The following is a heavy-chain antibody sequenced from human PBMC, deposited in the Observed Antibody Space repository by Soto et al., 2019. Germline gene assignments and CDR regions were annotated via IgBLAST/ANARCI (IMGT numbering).Heavy chain of an antibody. CDR1: GYTFTSYA. Sequence: GASVKVSCKASGYTFTSYAMHWVRQAPGQRLEWMGWINAGNGNTKYSQKFQGRVTITRDTSASTAYMELSSLRSEDTAVYYCARTLYYYGSGSYYRYLHYYYYGMDVWGQGTTVTVSS. V-gene: IGHV1-3*01. CDR2: INAGNGNT. J-gene: IGHJ6*02. CDR3: ARTLYYYGSGSYYRYLHYYYYGMDV. D-gene: IGHD3-10*01.